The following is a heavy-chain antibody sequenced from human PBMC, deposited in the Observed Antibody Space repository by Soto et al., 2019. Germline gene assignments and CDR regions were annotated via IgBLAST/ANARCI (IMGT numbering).Heavy chain of an antibody. D-gene: IGHD2-21*02. CDR1: GFTVSISY. CDR3: ATPGRRVTADDAFDI. Sequence: EVQLVESGGGLVQPGGSLRLSCVASGFTVSISYMTWVRKAPGKGLEWVSIIYSGGTTYHADSVRGRFTISRDSSTNTMYLQMNSLRVDDTAVYYCATPGRRVTADDAFDIWGQGTMVTVSS. CDR2: IYSGGTT. V-gene: IGHV3-66*01. J-gene: IGHJ3*02.